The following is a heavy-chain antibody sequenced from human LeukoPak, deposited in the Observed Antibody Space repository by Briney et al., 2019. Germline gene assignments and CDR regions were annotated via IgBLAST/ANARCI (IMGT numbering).Heavy chain of an antibody. Sequence: PGRSLRLSCAASGFTFSSYAMHWVRQAPGKGLEWVAVISYDGSNKYYADSVKGRFTISRDNSKNTLYLQMNSLRAEDTAVYYCARGSGYFPQPIDYWGQGTLVTVSS. V-gene: IGHV3-30-3*01. CDR3: ARGSGYFPQPIDY. CDR1: GFTFSSYA. J-gene: IGHJ4*02. D-gene: IGHD3-3*01. CDR2: ISYDGSNK.